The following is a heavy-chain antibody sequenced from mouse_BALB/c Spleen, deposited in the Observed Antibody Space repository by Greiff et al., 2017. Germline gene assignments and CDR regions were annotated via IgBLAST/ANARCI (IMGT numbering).Heavy chain of an antibody. CDR2: IWAGGST. V-gene: IGHV2-9*02. D-gene: IGHD2-10*02. CDR3: AREGYGNYEGGDYDAMDY. Sequence: VLLVESGPGLVAPSQSLSITCTVSGFSLTSYGVHWVRQPPGKGLEWLGVIWAGGSTNYNSALMSRLSISKDNSTSQGFLQMNSLQTDDTALYYGAREGYGNYEGGDYDAMDYWGQGTSVTVSA. CDR1: GFSLTSYG. J-gene: IGHJ4*01.